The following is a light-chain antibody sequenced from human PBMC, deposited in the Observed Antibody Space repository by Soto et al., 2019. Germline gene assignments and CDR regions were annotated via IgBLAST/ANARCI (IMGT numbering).Light chain of an antibody. CDR3: AACDDSLNGPV. V-gene: IGLV1-44*01. CDR1: SSNIGSNT. J-gene: IGLJ3*02. CDR2: SNN. Sequence: QSVLTQPPSASGTPGQRVTISCSGSSSNIGSNTVNWYQQLPGTAPKLLIYSNNQRPSGVPDRFSGSKSGNSASLAISGLQSEDEADYYCAACDDSLNGPVFGGGTKLTVL.